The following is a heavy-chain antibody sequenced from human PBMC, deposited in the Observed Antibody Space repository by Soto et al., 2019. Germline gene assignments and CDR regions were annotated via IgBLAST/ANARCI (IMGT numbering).Heavy chain of an antibody. V-gene: IGHV4-59*01. D-gene: IGHD3-22*01. CDR3: ARMNYYDTSGYPFDY. CDR2: IYFRGTT. CDR1: GGSISNFY. J-gene: IGHJ4*02. Sequence: PSVPLSLTWTVAGGSISNFYWSWIRQPPGKGLEWIGYIYFRGTTNYNPSLKSRVTMSAETSKNQFSLKLNSVTAADTAVYYCARMNYYDTSGYPFDYWGQGMMVTVSS.